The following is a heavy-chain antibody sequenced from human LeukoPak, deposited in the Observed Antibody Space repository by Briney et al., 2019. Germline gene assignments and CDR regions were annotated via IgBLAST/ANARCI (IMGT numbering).Heavy chain of an antibody. V-gene: IGHV3-30-3*01. CDR1: GFSLSNYA. CDR3: ARGRYFSPYYFGY. D-gene: IGHD2/OR15-2a*01. CDR2: ISFDGSNK. Sequence: PGGSLRLSCAASGFSLSNYAMHWVRQAPGKGLEWVAVISFDGSNKYYADSVKGRFTISRDNSKNTLYLQINSLRAEDTAVYSCARGRYFSPYYFGYWGQGTLVTVSS. J-gene: IGHJ4*02.